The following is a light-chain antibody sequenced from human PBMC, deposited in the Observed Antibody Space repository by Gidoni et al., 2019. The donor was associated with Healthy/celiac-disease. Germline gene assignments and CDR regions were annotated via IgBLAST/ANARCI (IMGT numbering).Light chain of an antibody. CDR2: LGS. J-gene: IGKJ2*01. V-gene: IGKV2-28*01. CDR1: QSLLHSNGYNS. Sequence: DIVMTQSPLSLPVTPGEPASISCRSSQSLLHSNGYNSLDWYLQKPGQSPQLLIYLGSNRASGVPDRFSGSGSGTDFTLKISRVEAEDVGVYYCMQALQTHYTFGQGTKLEIK. CDR3: MQALQTHYT.